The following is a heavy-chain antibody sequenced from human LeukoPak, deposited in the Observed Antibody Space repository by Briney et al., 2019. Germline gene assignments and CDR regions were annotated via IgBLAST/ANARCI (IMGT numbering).Heavy chain of an antibody. V-gene: IGHV1-18*01. Sequence: ASVKVSCKASGYTFTSYGISWVRQAPGQGLEWMGWISAYNGNTNYAQKLQGRVTMTTDTSTSTAYMELSSLRSEDTAVYYCARGSSSWTEGGWFDPWGQGTLVTVSS. J-gene: IGHJ5*02. CDR2: ISAYNGNT. D-gene: IGHD6-13*01. CDR1: GYTFTSYG. CDR3: ARGSSSWTEGGWFDP.